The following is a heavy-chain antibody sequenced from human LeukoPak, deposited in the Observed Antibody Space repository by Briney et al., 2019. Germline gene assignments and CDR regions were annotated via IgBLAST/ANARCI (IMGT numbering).Heavy chain of an antibody. J-gene: IGHJ3*02. CDR3: ARGRSITLLRGVATSDGFDI. CDR1: GFTVSNNY. Sequence: GGSLRLSCAASGFTVSNNYMSWVRQTPGKGLEWVSVIYSSGRTYYADSVKGRFTISRDNARNLLFLQMNGLGAEDTAVYYCARGRSITLLRGVATSDGFDIWGQGAMVAVSS. D-gene: IGHD3-10*01. V-gene: IGHV3-53*01. CDR2: IYSSGRT.